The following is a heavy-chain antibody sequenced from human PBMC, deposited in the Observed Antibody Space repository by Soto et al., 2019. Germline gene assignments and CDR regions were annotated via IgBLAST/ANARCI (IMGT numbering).Heavy chain of an antibody. V-gene: IGHV4-59*01. Sequence: PSETLSLTCTVSGGSISNYFWNWIRQSPGKGLEWIGYIYSSGSTHYNPSLQNRVTISIDTSKNQFSLKVNSVTAAYTSVYYCARDHPHSYGVYYFDYWGQGTPVTVSS. CDR2: IYSSGST. CDR1: GGSISNYF. J-gene: IGHJ4*02. D-gene: IGHD5-18*01. CDR3: ARDHPHSYGVYYFDY.